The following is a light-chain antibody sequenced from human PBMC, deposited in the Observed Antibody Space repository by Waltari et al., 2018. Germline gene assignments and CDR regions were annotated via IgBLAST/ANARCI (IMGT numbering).Light chain of an antibody. CDR2: LGS. Sequence: DIVWTQSPLSLPVTPGEPASISFRSRQGRLHRNGNNSLDWYLQKPGQSPQLLIYLGSKLASGVPDRFSGSGSGTDFTLRISRVEAEDVGVYYCMQSLQSLWTFGPGTKVEIK. V-gene: IGKV2-28*01. J-gene: IGKJ1*01. CDR3: MQSLQSLWT. CDR1: QGRLHRNGNNS.